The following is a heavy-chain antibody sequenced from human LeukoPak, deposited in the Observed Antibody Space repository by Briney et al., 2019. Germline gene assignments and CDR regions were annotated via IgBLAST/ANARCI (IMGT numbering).Heavy chain of an antibody. D-gene: IGHD1-26*01. J-gene: IGHJ4*02. CDR3: ARGRGGSYRY. CDR1: GFTFSNDW. V-gene: IGHV3-74*01. CDR2: INTDGSTT. Sequence: GGSLRLSCAASGFTFSNDWMQWVRQAPGKGLVWVSRINTDGSTTTYADSVKGRFTISRDNAKNTLYLQMNSLRVEDTAVYYCARGRGGSYRYWGQGTLVTVSS.